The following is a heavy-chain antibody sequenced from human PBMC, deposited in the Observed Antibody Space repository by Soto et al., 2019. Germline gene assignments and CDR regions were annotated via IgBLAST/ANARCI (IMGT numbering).Heavy chain of an antibody. Sequence: KTGGSLRLSCAASGFTFSNAWMSWVRQAPGKGLEWVGRIKSKTDGGTTDYAAPVKGRFTISRDDSKNTLYLQINSLKTEDTALYYCTTAWATVTNLFAMNVWGKGTTVTVSS. CDR3: TTAWATVTNLFAMNV. D-gene: IGHD4-17*01. V-gene: IGHV3-15*01. CDR2: IKSKTDGGTT. J-gene: IGHJ6*03. CDR1: GFTFSNAW.